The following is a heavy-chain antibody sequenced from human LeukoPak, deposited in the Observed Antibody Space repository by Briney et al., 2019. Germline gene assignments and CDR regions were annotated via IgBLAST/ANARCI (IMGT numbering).Heavy chain of an antibody. CDR2: INTDGSST. CDR3: ALSYHYYYMDV. J-gene: IGHJ6*03. CDR1: GFTFSSYW. Sequence: GGSLRLSCAASGFTFSSYWMHWVRQAPRTRLVWVSRINTDGSSTSYADSVKGRFTISRDNAKNTLYLQMNSLRAEDTAVYYCALSYHYYYMDVWGKGTTVTVSS. V-gene: IGHV3-74*01.